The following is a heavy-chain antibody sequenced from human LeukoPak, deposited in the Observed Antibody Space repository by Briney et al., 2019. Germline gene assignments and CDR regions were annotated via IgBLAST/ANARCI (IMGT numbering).Heavy chain of an antibody. CDR3: ARNHCGGDCYSD. J-gene: IGHJ4*02. Sequence: PSETLSLTCAVYGGSFSGYYWSWIRQPPGKGLEWIGEINHSGSTNYNPSLESRVTISVDTSKNQFSLKLSSVTAADTAVYYCARNHCGGDCYSDWGQGTLVTVSS. D-gene: IGHD2-21*02. CDR1: GGSFSGYY. V-gene: IGHV4-34*01. CDR2: INHSGST.